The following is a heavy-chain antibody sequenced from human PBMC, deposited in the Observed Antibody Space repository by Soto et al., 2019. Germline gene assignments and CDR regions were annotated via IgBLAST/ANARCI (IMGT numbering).Heavy chain of an antibody. D-gene: IGHD6-6*01. CDR1: GFTFSIYV. Sequence: EVQLLESGGGLVQPGGSLRLSGEASGFTFSIYVMTWVRQAPGKGLEWVSAVSGSAGTTYYADSVKGRFSISRDNSKNTLYLQMNSLTADDTAVYYCARVQGTARNAFDVWGHGTMVTVSS. CDR2: VSGSAGTT. V-gene: IGHV3-23*01. J-gene: IGHJ3*01. CDR3: ARVQGTARNAFDV.